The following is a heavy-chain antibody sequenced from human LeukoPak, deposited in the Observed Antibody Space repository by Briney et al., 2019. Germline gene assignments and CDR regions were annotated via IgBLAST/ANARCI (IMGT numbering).Heavy chain of an antibody. D-gene: IGHD1-26*01. CDR1: GGSISSGDYY. V-gene: IGHV4-30-4*08. CDR3: ARDGWEQLKAFDI. J-gene: IGHJ3*02. Sequence: SSETLSLTCTVSGGSISSGDYYWSWIRQPPGKGLEWIGYIYYSGSTYYNPSLKSRVTISVDTSKNQFSLKLSSVTAADTAVYYCARDGWEQLKAFDIWGQGTMVTVSS. CDR2: IYYSGST.